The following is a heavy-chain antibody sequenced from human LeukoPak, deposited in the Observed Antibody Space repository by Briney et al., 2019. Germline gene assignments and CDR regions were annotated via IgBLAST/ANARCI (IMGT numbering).Heavy chain of an antibody. J-gene: IGHJ4*02. D-gene: IGHD3-10*01. CDR1: GRPISSYY. V-gene: IGHV4-59*01. CDR2: IYYSGST. CDR3: ANVAYGSGSSPYFDG. Sequence: PSESLSLTCTVCGRPISSYYWSWLRQPPGEGLVWIGYIYYSGSTHYDPSLKRRVTISVDTSKNQFSLKLISVTAADTAVYYWANVAYGSGSSPYFDGSGQETLVTVSS.